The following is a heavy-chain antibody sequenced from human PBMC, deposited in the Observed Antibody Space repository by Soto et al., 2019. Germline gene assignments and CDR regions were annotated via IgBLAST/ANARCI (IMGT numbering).Heavy chain of an antibody. J-gene: IGHJ4*02. V-gene: IGHV5-10-1*01. CDR1: EYSFAGYW. D-gene: IGHD3-22*01. CDR2: IDPSDSQT. Sequence: GESLKVSCKGCEYSFAGYWMTWVRQKPGKGLEWMGRIDPSDSQTYYSPSFRGHVTISVTKSITTVFLQWSSLRASDTAMYYCARQIYDSDTGPNFQYYFDSWGQGTPVTVSS. CDR3: ARQIYDSDTGPNFQYYFDS.